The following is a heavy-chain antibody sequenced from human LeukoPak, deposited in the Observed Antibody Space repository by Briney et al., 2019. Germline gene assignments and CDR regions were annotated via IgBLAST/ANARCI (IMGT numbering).Heavy chain of an antibody. D-gene: IGHD1-26*01. CDR2: IWYDGSNK. Sequence: PGGSLRLSCAASGFTFSSYGMHWVRQAPGKGLEWVAVIWYDGSNKYYADSVKGRFTISRDNSKNTLYLQMNSLRAEDTAVYYCAKEEAYSGSYGSWYWGQGTLVTVSS. V-gene: IGHV3-33*06. CDR1: GFTFSSYG. J-gene: IGHJ4*02. CDR3: AKEEAYSGSYGSWY.